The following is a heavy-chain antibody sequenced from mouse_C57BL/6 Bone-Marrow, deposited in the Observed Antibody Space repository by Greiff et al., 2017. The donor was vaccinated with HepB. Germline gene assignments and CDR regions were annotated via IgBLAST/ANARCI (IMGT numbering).Heavy chain of an antibody. J-gene: IGHJ4*01. Sequence: QLKESGPGLVKPSQSLSLTCSVSGYSITSGYYWNWIRQFPGNKLEWMGYISYDGSNNYNPSLKNRISITRDTSKNQFFLKLNSVTTEDTATYYCARVAHYYAMDYWGQGTSVTVSS. CDR2: ISYDGSN. CDR3: ARVAHYYAMDY. D-gene: IGHD6-1*01. V-gene: IGHV3-6*01. CDR1: GYSITSGYY.